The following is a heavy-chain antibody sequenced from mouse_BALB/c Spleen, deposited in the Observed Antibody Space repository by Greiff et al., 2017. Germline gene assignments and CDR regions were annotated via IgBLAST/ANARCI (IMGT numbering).Heavy chain of an antibody. J-gene: IGHJ4*01. V-gene: IGHV2-9*02. CDR1: GFSLTSYG. Sequence: VMLVESGPGLVAPSQSLSITCTVSGFSLTSYGVHWVRQPPGKGLEWLGVIWAGGSTTYNSALMSRLSISKDNSKSQVFLKMNSLQTDDTAMYYCARDQGYDDPYYAMDYWGQGTSVTVSS. D-gene: IGHD2-14*01. CDR3: ARDQGYDDPYYAMDY. CDR2: IWAGGST.